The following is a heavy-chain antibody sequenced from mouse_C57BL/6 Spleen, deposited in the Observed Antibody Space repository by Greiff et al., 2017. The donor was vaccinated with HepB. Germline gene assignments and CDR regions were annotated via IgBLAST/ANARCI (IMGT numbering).Heavy chain of an antibody. D-gene: IGHD2-3*01. V-gene: IGHV2-9-1*01. J-gene: IGHJ1*03. CDR3: ARNGYYDLPWYFDV. Sequence: VKLKESGPGLVAPSQSLSITCTVSGFSLTSYAISWVRQPPGKGLEWLGVIWTGGGTNYNSALKSRLSISKDNSKSQVFLKMNSLQTDDTARYYCARNGYYDLPWYFDVWGTGTTVTVSS. CDR2: IWTGGGT. CDR1: GFSLTSYA.